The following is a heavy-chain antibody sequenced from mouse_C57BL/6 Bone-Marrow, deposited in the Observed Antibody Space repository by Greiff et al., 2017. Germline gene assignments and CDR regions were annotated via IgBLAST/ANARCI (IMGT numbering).Heavy chain of an antibody. CDR1: GYTFTGYW. D-gene: IGHD4-1*01. Sequence: VNVVESGAELMKPGASVKLSCKATGYTFTGYWIEWVKQRPGHGLEWIGEILPGSGSTNYNEKFKGKATFTADTSSNTAYMQLSSLTTEDSAIYYCAIRSQLTGTLYFDVWGTGTTVTVSS. V-gene: IGHV1-9*01. CDR3: AIRSQLTGTLYFDV. CDR2: ILPGSGST. J-gene: IGHJ1*03.